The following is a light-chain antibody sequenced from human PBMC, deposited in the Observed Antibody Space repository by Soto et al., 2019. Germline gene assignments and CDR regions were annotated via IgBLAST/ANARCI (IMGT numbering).Light chain of an antibody. V-gene: IGKV3-11*01. J-gene: IGKJ5*01. CDR3: QQSSNWPRGT. Sequence: EIVLTESPATLSLSPGARDTLSGRVSQSVSSYLAWYQQNPGQAPRLLIYDASNRATGIPARFSGSGSGTDFTLTIRSLEPEDLAVYYCQQSSNWPRGTVGQGTRLDIK. CDR1: QSVSSY. CDR2: DAS.